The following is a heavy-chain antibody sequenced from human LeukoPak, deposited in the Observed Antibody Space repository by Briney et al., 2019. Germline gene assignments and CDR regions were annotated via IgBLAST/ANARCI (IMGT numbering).Heavy chain of an antibody. CDR3: AKGRDYYGSGSYYYYVFDY. D-gene: IGHD3-10*01. Sequence: GGSLRLSCAASGFTFSSYGMHWVRQAPGKGLEWVAFIRYDGSNKYFADSVKGRFTISRDNSKNTLDLQMNSLRAEDTAVYYCAKGRDYYGSGSYYYYVFDYWGQGTLVTVSS. CDR2: IRYDGSNK. J-gene: IGHJ4*02. CDR1: GFTFSSYG. V-gene: IGHV3-30*02.